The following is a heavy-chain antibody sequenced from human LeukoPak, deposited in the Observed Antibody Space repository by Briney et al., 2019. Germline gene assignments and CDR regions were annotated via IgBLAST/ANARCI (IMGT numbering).Heavy chain of an antibody. CDR3: AKTSSSIIVMVMPFDP. D-gene: IGHD3-22*01. Sequence: GRSLRLSCAASGFTFSNYAMHWVRQAPGKGLEWVAIISYDGSDERYTDSVKGRFTISRDNSKNTVYLQMNSLRAEDTAMYYCAKTSSSIIVMVMPFDPWGQGTLVTVSS. CDR2: ISYDGSDE. J-gene: IGHJ5*02. CDR1: GFTFSNYA. V-gene: IGHV3-30*18.